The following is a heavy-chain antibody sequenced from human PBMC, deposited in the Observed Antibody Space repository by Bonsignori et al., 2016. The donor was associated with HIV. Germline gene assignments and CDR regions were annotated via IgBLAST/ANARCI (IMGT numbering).Heavy chain of an antibody. CDR3: ARDGRNYFDSSGYHNWFDP. CDR2: IYFSGST. J-gene: IGHJ5*02. V-gene: IGHV4-39*07. D-gene: IGHD3-22*01. Sequence: WIRQPPGKGLEWIGTIYFSGSTYYNPSLKGRVTISLNTSKNQFSLKLSSVTAADTAVYYCARDGRNYFDSSGYHNWFDPWGQGTLVTVSS.